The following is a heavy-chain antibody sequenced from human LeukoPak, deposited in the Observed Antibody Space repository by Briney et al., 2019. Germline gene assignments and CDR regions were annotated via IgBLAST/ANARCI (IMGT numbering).Heavy chain of an antibody. CDR2: ISSSSSYI. Sequence: PGGSLRLSCAASGFTFSSYSVNWVRQAPGKGLEWVSSISSSSSYIYYADSVKGRFTISRDNAKNSLYLQMNSLRAEDTAVYYCARVSVVRGVNHFDYWGQGTMVTVSS. V-gene: IGHV3-21*04. CDR1: GFTFSSYS. J-gene: IGHJ4*02. CDR3: ARVSVVRGVNHFDY. D-gene: IGHD3-10*01.